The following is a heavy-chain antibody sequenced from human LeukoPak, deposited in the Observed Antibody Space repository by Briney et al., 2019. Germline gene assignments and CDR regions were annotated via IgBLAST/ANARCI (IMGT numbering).Heavy chain of an antibody. Sequence: PSQTLSLTCTVSGGSISSGSYYWSWIRQPPGKGLEWIGYIYYSGSTNYNPSLKSRVTISVDTSKNQFSLKLSSVTAADTAVYYCARVRYDSSGHYFDYWGQGTLVTVSS. CDR2: IYYSGST. V-gene: IGHV4-61*01. CDR3: ARVRYDSSGHYFDY. CDR1: GGSISSGSYY. D-gene: IGHD3-22*01. J-gene: IGHJ4*02.